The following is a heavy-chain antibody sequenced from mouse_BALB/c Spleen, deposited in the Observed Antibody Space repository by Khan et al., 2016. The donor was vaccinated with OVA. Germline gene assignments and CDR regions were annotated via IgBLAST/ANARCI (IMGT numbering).Heavy chain of an antibody. V-gene: IGHV1S135*01. CDR2: IDPYNGGT. Sequence: VQLKESGPELVKPGASVKVSCKASGYAFTSYIMYWVKQSHGKSLEWIGYIDPYNGGTSFNQKFKGKATLTVDKSSTTAYMHLNSLTSEDSAGYYCARGGYGGFAYWGQGTLVTVSA. CDR3: ARGGYGGFAY. D-gene: IGHD2-2*01. CDR1: GYAFTSYI. J-gene: IGHJ3*01.